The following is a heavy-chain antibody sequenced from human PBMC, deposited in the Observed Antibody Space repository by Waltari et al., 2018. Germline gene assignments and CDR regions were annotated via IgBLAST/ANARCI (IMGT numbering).Heavy chain of an antibody. CDR2: VYQGGDT. CDR1: GTSVNTHEFD. J-gene: IGHJ2*01. V-gene: IGHV4-31*11. D-gene: IGHD6-13*01. Sequence: QVQLLASGPGVVKPSQTLALTCAVSGTSVNTHEFDWTWIRQHPGGGLEWIGYVYQGGDTVVSPTLKTRASMTVDTSLNRFYLNLSSVTAADTAMYYCARFPRIARSWYFDLWGRGTLVTVSS. CDR3: ARFPRIARSWYFDL.